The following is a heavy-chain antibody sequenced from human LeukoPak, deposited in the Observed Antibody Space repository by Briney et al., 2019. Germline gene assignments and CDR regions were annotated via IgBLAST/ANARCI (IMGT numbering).Heavy chain of an antibody. J-gene: IGHJ3*02. CDR3: ARGELYAFDI. CDR2: IWYDGSNK. D-gene: IGHD3-10*01. V-gene: IGHV3-33*01. Sequence: GRSLRLSCAASGFTFSSYGMHWVRQAPGKGLEWVVVIWYDGSNKYYADSVKGRFTISRDNSKNTLYLQMNSLRAEDTAVYCCARGELYAFDIWGQGTMVTVSS. CDR1: GFTFSSYG.